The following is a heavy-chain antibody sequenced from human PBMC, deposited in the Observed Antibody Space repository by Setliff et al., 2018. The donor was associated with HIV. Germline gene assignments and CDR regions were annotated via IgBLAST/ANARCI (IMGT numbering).Heavy chain of an antibody. CDR3: ARWTFLDYGVSSGVAFDF. CDR2: ISSGGST. J-gene: IGHJ3*01. V-gene: IGHV3-53*01. D-gene: IGHD4-17*01. Sequence: GGSLRLSCAASGFTVSSKYTSWVRQAPGKGLEWVSGISSGGSTYYADSVKGRFTISRDSSRNTLYIQMNSLRVEDTAVYYCARWTFLDYGVSSGVAFDFWGQGTMVTVS. CDR1: GFTVSSKY.